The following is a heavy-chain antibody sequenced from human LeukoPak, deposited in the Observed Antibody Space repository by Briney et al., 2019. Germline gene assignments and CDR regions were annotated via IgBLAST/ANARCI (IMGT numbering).Heavy chain of an antibody. V-gene: IGHV3-53*01. Sequence: GGSLRLSCAASGFTVRSNYMSWVRQAPGEGLEWVSVIYSGGSTYYGDSVKGRFTSSRDNSKNTLYLQMNSLSTEDTAVYYCARGDRGMDVWGQGTTVTVSS. CDR1: GFTVRSNY. CDR3: ARGDRGMDV. CDR2: IYSGGST. J-gene: IGHJ6*02.